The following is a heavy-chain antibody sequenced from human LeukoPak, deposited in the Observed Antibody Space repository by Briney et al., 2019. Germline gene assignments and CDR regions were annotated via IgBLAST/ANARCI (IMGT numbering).Heavy chain of an antibody. Sequence: GGSLRLSCAASGFTFSNYWMGWVRQAPGKGLEWVANIKQDGSEKYYADSVKGRFTISRDNAKSSLYLQMNSLRVEDTAVYFCAREEADTIFGVITPYYHFFLDVWGKGTTVTVSS. CDR2: IKQDGSEK. J-gene: IGHJ6*03. V-gene: IGHV3-7*01. CDR3: AREEADTIFGVITPYYHFFLDV. CDR1: GFTFSNYW. D-gene: IGHD3-3*01.